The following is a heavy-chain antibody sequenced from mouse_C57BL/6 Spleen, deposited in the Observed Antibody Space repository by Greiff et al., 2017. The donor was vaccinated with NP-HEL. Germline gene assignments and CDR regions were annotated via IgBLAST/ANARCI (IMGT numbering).Heavy chain of an antibody. CDR1: GYTFTDYY. V-gene: IGHV1-76*01. CDR3: AAYHRDYFDY. CDR2: IYPGSGNT. Sequence: QVQLQQSGAELVRPGASVKLSCKASGYTFTDYYINWVKQRPGQGLEWIARIYPGSGNTYYNEKFKGKATLTAEKSSSTAYMQLSSLTSEDSAVYFCAAYHRDYFDYWGQGTTLTVSS. J-gene: IGHJ2*01. D-gene: IGHD2-14*01.